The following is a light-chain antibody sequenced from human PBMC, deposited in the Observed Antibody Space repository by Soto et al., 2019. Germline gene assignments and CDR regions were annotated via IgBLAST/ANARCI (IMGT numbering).Light chain of an antibody. Sequence: QSAMTQPASVSGSPGQSITISWTGTSSDVGTYNLVAWYQQHPGNAPKLMIYEGNRRPSGVSNRFSGSKSGNTASLTISWLQAEDEGDYYCSSYVGSGTYVVFGGGTKVTVL. CDR3: SSYVGSGTYVV. CDR2: EGN. V-gene: IGLV2-23*01. J-gene: IGLJ2*01. CDR1: SSDVGTYNL.